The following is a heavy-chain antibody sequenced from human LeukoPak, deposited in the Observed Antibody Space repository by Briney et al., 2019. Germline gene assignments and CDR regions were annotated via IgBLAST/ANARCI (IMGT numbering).Heavy chain of an antibody. Sequence: GSLRLSCAASGFTFSSYGMHWVRQAPGKGLEWVALISYDGSYKYYADSVKGRFTISRDNSKNTLYLQMNSLRAEDTAVYFCAKGPGSCSSTSCFFRWFDPWGQGTLVTVSS. CDR3: AKGPGSCSSTSCFFRWFDP. V-gene: IGHV3-30*18. CDR1: GFTFSSYG. D-gene: IGHD2-2*01. CDR2: ISYDGSYK. J-gene: IGHJ5*02.